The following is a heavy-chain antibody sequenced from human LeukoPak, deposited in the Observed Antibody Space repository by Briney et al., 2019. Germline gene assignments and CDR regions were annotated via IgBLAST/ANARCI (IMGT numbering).Heavy chain of an antibody. CDR2: IYTSGST. CDR1: GGSISSYY. J-gene: IGHJ3*02. V-gene: IGHV4-4*07. CDR3: ARHLYYYDSSGSDAFDI. Sequence: SETLSLTCTVSGGSISSYYWSWIRQPAGEGLEWIGRIYTSGSTNYNPSLKSRVTMSVDTSKNQFSLKLSSVTAADTAVYYCARHLYYYDSSGSDAFDIWGQGTMVTVSS. D-gene: IGHD3-22*01.